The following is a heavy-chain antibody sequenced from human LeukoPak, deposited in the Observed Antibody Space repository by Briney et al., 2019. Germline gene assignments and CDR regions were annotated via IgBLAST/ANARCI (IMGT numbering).Heavy chain of an antibody. Sequence: PSETLSLTCAVYGGSFSGYYWSWIRQPPGKGLEWIGEINHSGSTNYNPSLKSRVTISVDTSKNQFSLKLSSVTAADTAVYYCARVDASYYYGSGSHNEWGQGTLVTVSS. CDR3: ARVDASYYYGSGSHNE. CDR2: INHSGST. CDR1: GGSFSGYY. D-gene: IGHD3-10*01. J-gene: IGHJ4*02. V-gene: IGHV4-34*01.